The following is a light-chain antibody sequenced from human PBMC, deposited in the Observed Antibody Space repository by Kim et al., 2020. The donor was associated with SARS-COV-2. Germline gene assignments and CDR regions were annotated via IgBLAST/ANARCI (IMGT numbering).Light chain of an antibody. Sequence: LDQTARITCQGDSLRNYYASWYQQKPGQAPVLVIYGKNNRPSGIPDRFSGSNSGNTASLTITGAQAEDEADYYCNSRDSSGNHVLFGGGTKLTVL. CDR3: NSRDSSGNHVL. CDR2: GKN. V-gene: IGLV3-19*01. J-gene: IGLJ2*01. CDR1: SLRNYY.